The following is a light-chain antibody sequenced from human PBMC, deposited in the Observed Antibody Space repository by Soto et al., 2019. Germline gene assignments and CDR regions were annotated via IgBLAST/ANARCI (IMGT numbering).Light chain of an antibody. CDR2: DVS. Sequence: QSVLTQPASVSGSPGQSITISCTGTSSDVGGYNYVSWYQQHPGKAPKLMIYDVSNRPSGVSNRFSGSKSGNTASLTISGLRAEDEADYFCISCTSSSTVVFGGGTKLAVL. CDR1: SSDVGGYNY. J-gene: IGLJ2*01. CDR3: ISCTSSSTVV. V-gene: IGLV2-14*01.